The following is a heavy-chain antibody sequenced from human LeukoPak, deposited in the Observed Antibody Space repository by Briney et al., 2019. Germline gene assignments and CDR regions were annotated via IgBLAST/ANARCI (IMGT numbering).Heavy chain of an antibody. CDR1: GDSVSSNTGG. V-gene: IGHV6-1*01. D-gene: IGHD1-26*01. Sequence: SQTLSLTCAISGDSVSSNTGGWNWIRQSPSRGLESLGRTYYRSKWYYDYAVSVKSRISINPDTSKNQFSLQLNSVTPDDTAVYYCARGCLVRSPRGYFDFWGQGTLVTVSS. CDR3: ARGCLVRSPRGYFDF. J-gene: IGHJ4*02. CDR2: TYYRSKWYY.